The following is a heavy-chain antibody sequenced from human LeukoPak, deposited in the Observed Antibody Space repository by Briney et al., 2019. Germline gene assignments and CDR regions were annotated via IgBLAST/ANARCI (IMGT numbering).Heavy chain of an antibody. CDR2: IKQDGSEK. CDR3: ARDIIVGASGFDY. J-gene: IGHJ4*02. D-gene: IGHD1-26*01. CDR1: GFTFSSYW. Sequence: GGSLRLSCAASGFTFSSYWMSWVRQAPGKGLEWVANIKQDGSEKYYVDSVKGRFTISRDNAKNSLYLQMNSLRAEDTAVYYCARDIIVGASGFDYWGQGTLVTVSS. V-gene: IGHV3-7*01.